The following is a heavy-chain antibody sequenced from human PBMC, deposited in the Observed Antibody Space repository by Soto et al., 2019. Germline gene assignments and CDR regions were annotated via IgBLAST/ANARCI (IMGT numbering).Heavy chain of an antibody. J-gene: IGHJ5*02. Sequence: QVQLVESGGGVVQPGRSLRLSCAASGLTFTSHGFHWVRQAPGKGLEWVAMVWFDGNSQYYADSVKGRFTISRDDSKNTLYLQMNSLRTDDTAVYYCARDRDASMSHAGWFDPWGQGTLVTVSS. CDR1: GLTFTSHG. D-gene: IGHD3-16*01. CDR2: VWFDGNSQ. CDR3: ARDRDASMSHAGWFDP. V-gene: IGHV3-33*01.